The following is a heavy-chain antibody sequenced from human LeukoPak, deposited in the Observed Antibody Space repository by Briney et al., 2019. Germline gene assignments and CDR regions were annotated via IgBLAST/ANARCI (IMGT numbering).Heavy chain of an antibody. CDR2: ISGSGGST. J-gene: IGHJ4*02. V-gene: IGHV3-23*01. CDR1: GFIFSTYW. Sequence: GGSLRLSCAASGFIFSTYWMNWVRQAPGKGLEWVSAISGSGGSTYYADSVKGRFTISRDNSKNTLYLQMNSLRAEDTAVYYCAKDRPTTLYDILTGYPTAFDYWGQGTLVTVSS. D-gene: IGHD3-9*01. CDR3: AKDRPTTLYDILTGYPTAFDY.